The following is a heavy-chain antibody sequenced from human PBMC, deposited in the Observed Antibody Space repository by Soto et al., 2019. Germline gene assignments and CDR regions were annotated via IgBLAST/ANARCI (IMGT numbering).Heavy chain of an antibody. V-gene: IGHV1-3*01. J-gene: IGHJ5*02. CDR3: ARARLDGNGYTWSWFDP. CDR1: GYTFTDYA. Sequence: QVQLVQSEAEVKEPGASVKVSCKASGYTFTDYALQWVRQAPGQSLAWMGWINAGNGNTKYSQKFLGRVTFTRDTSASTAYMEMSSITYEDTAVFYCARARLDGNGYTWSWFDPWGQGVLVTVSS. CDR2: INAGNGNT. D-gene: IGHD5-12*01.